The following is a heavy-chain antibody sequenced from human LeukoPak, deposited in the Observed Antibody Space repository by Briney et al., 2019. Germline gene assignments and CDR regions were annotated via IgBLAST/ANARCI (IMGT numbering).Heavy chain of an antibody. CDR1: GFTFSSYG. Sequence: GGSLRLSCAASGFTFSSYGMNWVRQAPGKGLEWVSYISSSSSTIYYADSAKGRFTISRDNAKNSLYLQMNSLRAEDTAVYYCARDLGGDQLGKFDPWGQGTLVTVSS. D-gene: IGHD7-27*01. J-gene: IGHJ5*02. CDR2: ISSSSSTI. CDR3: ARDLGGDQLGKFDP. V-gene: IGHV3-48*01.